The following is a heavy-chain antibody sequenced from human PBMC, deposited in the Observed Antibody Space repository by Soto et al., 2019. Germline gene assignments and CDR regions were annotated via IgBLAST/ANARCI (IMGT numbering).Heavy chain of an antibody. D-gene: IGHD3-10*01. CDR3: ARDHYYGSGSNSVHY. Sequence: QVQLVESGGGVVQPGRSLRLSCAASGFTFSSYAMHWVRQAPGKGLEWVAVISYDGSNKYYADSVTGRFTISRDNSKNTLYLQMNSLRAEDTAVYYCARDHYYGSGSNSVHYWGQGTLVTVSS. V-gene: IGHV3-30-3*01. CDR2: ISYDGSNK. J-gene: IGHJ4*02. CDR1: GFTFSSYA.